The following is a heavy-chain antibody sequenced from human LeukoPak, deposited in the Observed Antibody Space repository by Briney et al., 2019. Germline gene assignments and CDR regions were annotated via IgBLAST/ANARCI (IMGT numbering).Heavy chain of an antibody. CDR2: IYYSGST. CDR3: ARNAGDQIYFDY. CDR1: GSSISSYY. J-gene: IGHJ4*02. D-gene: IGHD7-27*01. Sequence: KPSETLSLTCTVSGSSISSYYWSWIRQPPGKGLEWIGYIYYSGSTNYNPSLKSRVTISVDTSKNQFSLKLSSVTAADTAVYYCARNAGDQIYFDYWGQGTLVTVSS. V-gene: IGHV4-59*01.